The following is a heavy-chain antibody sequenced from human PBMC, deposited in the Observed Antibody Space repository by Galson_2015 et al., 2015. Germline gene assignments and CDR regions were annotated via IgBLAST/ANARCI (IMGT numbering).Heavy chain of an antibody. V-gene: IGHV3-7*03. D-gene: IGHD3-16*01. Sequence: SLRLSCAASGFTFSSYWMSWVRQAPGKGLEWVANIKQDGSEKYYVDSVKGRFTISRDNAKNSLYLQMNSLRAEDTAVYYCARDLYDYVWGRGGMDVWGQGTTVTVSS. CDR3: ARDLYDYVWGRGGMDV. J-gene: IGHJ6*02. CDR1: GFTFSSYW. CDR2: IKQDGSEK.